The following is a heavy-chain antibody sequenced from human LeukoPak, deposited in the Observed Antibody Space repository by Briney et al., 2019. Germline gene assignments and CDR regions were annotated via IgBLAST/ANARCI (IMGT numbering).Heavy chain of an antibody. J-gene: IGHJ4*02. CDR1: GFTFSSYA. Sequence: GRSLRLSCAASGFTFSSYAMHWVRQAPGKGLEWVAVISYDGSNKYYADSVKGRFTISRDNSKNTLYLQMNSLRAEDTAVYYCASGLEDYLVLFDYWGQGTLVTVSS. V-gene: IGHV3-30-3*01. CDR2: ISYDGSNK. CDR3: ASGLEDYLVLFDY. D-gene: IGHD3-16*01.